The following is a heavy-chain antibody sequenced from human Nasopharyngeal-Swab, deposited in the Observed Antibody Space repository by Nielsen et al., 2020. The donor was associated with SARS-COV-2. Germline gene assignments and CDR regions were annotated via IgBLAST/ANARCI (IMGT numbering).Heavy chain of an antibody. Sequence: GESLKISCAASGFRFDSYAMSWVRQAPGKGLEWVSAIRGSGITTYYADSVKGRFTITRDNSKNTVYLQMDSLRAEDAAMYYCAKDMAAGYFFDFWGQGTLVTVSS. CDR2: IRGSGITT. V-gene: IGHV3-23*01. CDR1: GFRFDSYA. CDR3: AKDMAAGYFFDF. J-gene: IGHJ4*02. D-gene: IGHD6-13*01.